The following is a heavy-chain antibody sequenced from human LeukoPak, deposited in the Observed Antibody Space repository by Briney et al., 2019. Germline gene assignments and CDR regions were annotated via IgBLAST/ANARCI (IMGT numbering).Heavy chain of an antibody. V-gene: IGHV4-59*01. CDR1: GGSISSYY. CDR2: IYSRGLTRGST. J-gene: IGHJ4*02. D-gene: IGHD1-26*01. Sequence: PSETLSLTCTVSGGSISSYYWSWIRQPPGKGLEWIGYIYSRGLTRGSTNYNPSLESRVTLSVDTSKNQFSLKLSSVTAADTAVYYCARDQEYSGSYYRYFDFWGQGALVTVSS. CDR3: ARDQEYSGSYYRYFDF.